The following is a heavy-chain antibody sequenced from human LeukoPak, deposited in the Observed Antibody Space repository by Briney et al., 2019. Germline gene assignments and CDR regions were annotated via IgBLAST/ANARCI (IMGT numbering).Heavy chain of an antibody. Sequence: GGSLRLSCVASRFTFSSYAKHWVRQAPGKGLEWVAVISYDGSNKYYADSVKGRFTISRDNSKNTLYLQMNSLRAEGTAVYYCARGVGVYSSIWFGEYSFDCGGQGTPVTVSS. J-gene: IGHJ4*02. CDR2: ISYDGSNK. D-gene: IGHD6-13*01. CDR3: ARGVGVYSSIWFGEYSFDC. CDR1: RFTFSSYA. V-gene: IGHV3-30-3*01.